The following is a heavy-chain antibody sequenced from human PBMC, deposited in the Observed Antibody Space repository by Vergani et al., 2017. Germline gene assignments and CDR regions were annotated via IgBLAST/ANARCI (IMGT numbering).Heavy chain of an antibody. J-gene: IGHJ5*02. D-gene: IGHD3-9*01. CDR3: ARDRHHDTLTDFSCFDP. CDR2: IYHSGST. Sequence: QVQLQESGPGLVKPSETLALICTVSGYYISSGYYWGWIRQPPGKGLEWIGSIYHSGSTYYNPSLKSRVTISLDTSKNQFSLKLSSVTAADTAVYYCARDRHHDTLTDFSCFDPWGQGTMVIVSS. CDR1: GYYISSGYY. V-gene: IGHV4-38-2*02.